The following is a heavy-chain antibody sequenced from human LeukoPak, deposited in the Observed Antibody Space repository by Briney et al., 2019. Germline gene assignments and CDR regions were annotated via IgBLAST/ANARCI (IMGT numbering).Heavy chain of an antibody. V-gene: IGHV3-30*02. CDR2: IRYDGSNK. CDR1: GFTFSSYG. CDR3: ARDHYVRGAFDI. Sequence: GGSLRLSCAASGFTFSSYGMHWVRQAPGKGLEWVAFIRYDGSNKYYADSVKGRFTISRDNSKNTLYPQMNSLRAEDTAVYYCARDHYVRGAFDIWGQGTMVTVSS. J-gene: IGHJ3*02. D-gene: IGHD3-16*01.